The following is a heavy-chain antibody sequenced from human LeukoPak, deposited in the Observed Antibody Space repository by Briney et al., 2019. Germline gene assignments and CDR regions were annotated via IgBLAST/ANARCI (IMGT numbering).Heavy chain of an antibody. CDR1: GFTFSSYS. Sequence: GRSLRLSCAASGFTFSSYSMNWVRQAPGKGLEWVSSISSSSSYIYYADSVKGRFTISRDNSKNTLYLQMNSLRAEDTAVYYCARDPAPLYSSSWYWFDPWGQGTLVTVSS. V-gene: IGHV3-21*01. J-gene: IGHJ5*02. D-gene: IGHD6-13*01. CDR3: ARDPAPLYSSSWYWFDP. CDR2: ISSSSSYI.